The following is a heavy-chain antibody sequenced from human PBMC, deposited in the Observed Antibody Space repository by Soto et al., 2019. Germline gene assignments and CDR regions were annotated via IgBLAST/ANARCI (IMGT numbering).Heavy chain of an antibody. D-gene: IGHD6-6*01. J-gene: IGHJ4*02. CDR3: ARDPLAYSIAGRSYFDS. V-gene: IGHV3-21*01. Sequence: PGGSLRLSCAASGFSFSSYTMNWVRQAPGKGLEWVSSISTSSSYIYYADSAKGRFTISRDNTKNSLFLQMNSLRAEDTAVYYCARDPLAYSIAGRSYFDSWGQGTLVTVSS. CDR1: GFSFSSYT. CDR2: ISTSSSYI.